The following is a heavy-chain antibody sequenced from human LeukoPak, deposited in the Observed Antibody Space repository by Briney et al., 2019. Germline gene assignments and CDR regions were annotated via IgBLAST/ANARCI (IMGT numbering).Heavy chain of an antibody. CDR3: ARDRLGDGYIREFDS. V-gene: IGHV3-21*01. J-gene: IGHJ4*02. CDR2: FGSDLSFR. CDR1: GFTFSHYS. D-gene: IGHD5-24*01. Sequence: GGSLRLSCVGSGFTFSHYSMNWVRQAPGKGLEWVASFGSDLSFRSVADSLKGRFTISRDNAENSLYLHLNSLRAEDTAIYYCARDRLGDGYIREFDSWGQGTLVTVSS.